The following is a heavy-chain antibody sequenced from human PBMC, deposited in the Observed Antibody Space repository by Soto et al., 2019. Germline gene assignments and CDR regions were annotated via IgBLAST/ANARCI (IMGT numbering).Heavy chain of an antibody. D-gene: IGHD3-22*01. Sequence: QVQLVQSGAEVKKPGSSVKVSCKASGGTFSSYAISWVRQVPGQGLEWMGGIIPIFGTANYAQKFQGRVRITADESTSTAYMELSSLRSEYTAVYYCARDAKSDYYDSSCYYWYFDLWGRGTLVTVSS. CDR3: ARDAKSDYYDSSCYYWYFDL. CDR1: GGTFSSYA. CDR2: IIPIFGTA. J-gene: IGHJ2*01. V-gene: IGHV1-69*01.